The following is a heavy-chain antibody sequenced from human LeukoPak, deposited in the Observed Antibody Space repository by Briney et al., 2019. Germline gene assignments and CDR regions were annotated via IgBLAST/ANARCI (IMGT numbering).Heavy chain of an antibody. CDR1: GFTFSSYE. J-gene: IGHJ4*02. Sequence: GGSLRLSCAASGFTFSSYEMNWVRQAPGKGLEWVAYISSSGGIIYYADSVKGRFTISRDNAKNSLYLQMNSRRAEDTAVYYCVRDGRFDYSISSYLDYWGQGTLVTVSS. V-gene: IGHV3-48*03. CDR2: ISSSGGII. D-gene: IGHD6-6*01. CDR3: VRDGRFDYSISSYLDY.